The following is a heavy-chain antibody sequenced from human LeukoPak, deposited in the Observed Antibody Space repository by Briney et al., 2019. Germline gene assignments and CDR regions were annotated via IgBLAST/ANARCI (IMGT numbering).Heavy chain of an antibody. CDR2: ISAYNGNT. Sequence: ASVKVSCKASGYTFTSYGISWVRQAPGQGLEWMGWISAYNGNTNYAQKLQGRVTMTTDTSTSTAYMELRSLRSDDTAVYYCARDSVLRHDHYYGSGRPRVPLGYDYGMDVWGQGTTVTVSS. D-gene: IGHD3-10*01. CDR3: ARDSVLRHDHYYGSGRPRVPLGYDYGMDV. CDR1: GYTFTSYG. V-gene: IGHV1-18*01. J-gene: IGHJ6*02.